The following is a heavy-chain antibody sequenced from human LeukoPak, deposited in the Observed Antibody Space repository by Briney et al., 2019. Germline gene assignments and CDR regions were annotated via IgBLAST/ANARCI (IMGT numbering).Heavy chain of an antibody. Sequence: PGGSLRLSCAASGFTFSSYEMNWVRQAPGKGLEWVAFIRYDGSNKYYADSVKGRFTISRDNSKNTLYLQMNSLRAEDTAVYYCARVVVVAPPHHPSYYFDYWGQGTLVTVSS. CDR2: IRYDGSNK. CDR1: GFTFSSYE. D-gene: IGHD2-15*01. CDR3: ARVVVVAPPHHPSYYFDY. V-gene: IGHV3-30*02. J-gene: IGHJ4*02.